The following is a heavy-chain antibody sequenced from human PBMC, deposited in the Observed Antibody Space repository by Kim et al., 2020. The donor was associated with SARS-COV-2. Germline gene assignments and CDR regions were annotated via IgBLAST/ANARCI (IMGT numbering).Heavy chain of an antibody. CDR3: ARVSTYYYDSSGYKDAFDI. Sequence: GRFTISRDTAKNTLYLQMNSLRAEDTAVYYCARVSTYYYDSSGYKDAFDIWGQGTMVTVSS. J-gene: IGHJ3*02. D-gene: IGHD3-22*01. V-gene: IGHV3-74*01.